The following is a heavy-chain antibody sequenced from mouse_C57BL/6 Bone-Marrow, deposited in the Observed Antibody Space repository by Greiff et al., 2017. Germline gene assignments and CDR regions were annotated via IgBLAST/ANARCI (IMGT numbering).Heavy chain of an antibody. V-gene: IGHV1-39*01. D-gene: IGHD1-1*01. CDR3: ARSAYYGSRIWDWFAY. Sequence: VQLQQSGPELVKPGASVKISCKASGYSFTDYNMNWVKQSNGKSLEWIGLINPNYGTTSYTQTFKGKATLTVDKSSSNAYMQLNSLTSEDSAVYYCARSAYYGSRIWDWFAYWGKGTLVTVAA. CDR1: GYSFTDYN. CDR2: INPNYGTT. J-gene: IGHJ3*01.